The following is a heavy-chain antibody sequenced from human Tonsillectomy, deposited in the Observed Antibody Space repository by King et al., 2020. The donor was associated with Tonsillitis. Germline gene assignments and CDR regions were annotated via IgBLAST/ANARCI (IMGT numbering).Heavy chain of an antibody. Sequence: VQLVESGGGLVRPGGSLRLSCAASGFNFRAYAMNWLRQAPGKGLEWVSFVAPSGDRTYFADTVKGRANISRDNSNNMLYLEMDSLRVDDTAVYYCAKDXXMSAXXPYYXDFWXXGTAVTVXS. J-gene: IGHJ4*01. D-gene: IGHD2-15*01. CDR2: VAPSGDRT. CDR1: GFNFRAYA. V-gene: IGHV3-23*04. CDR3: AKDXXMSAXXPYYXDF.